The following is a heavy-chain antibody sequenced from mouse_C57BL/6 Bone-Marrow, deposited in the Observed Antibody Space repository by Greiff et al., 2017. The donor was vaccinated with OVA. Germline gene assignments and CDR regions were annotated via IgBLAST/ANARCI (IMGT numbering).Heavy chain of an antibody. J-gene: IGHJ3*01. CDR1: GYTFTDYE. CDR2: IDPETGGT. CDR3: TRREGFAY. V-gene: IGHV1-15*01. Sequence: VQLQQSGAELVRPGASVTLSCKASGYTFTDYEMHWVKQTHVHGLEWIGAIDPETGGTAYSQKFKGKAILTADKSSSTAYMELRSLTSEDSAVYYCTRREGFAYWGQGTLVTVSA.